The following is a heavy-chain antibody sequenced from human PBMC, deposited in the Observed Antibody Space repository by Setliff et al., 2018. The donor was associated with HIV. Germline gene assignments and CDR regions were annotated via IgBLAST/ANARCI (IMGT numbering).Heavy chain of an antibody. D-gene: IGHD3-9*01. CDR3: ARQTWEYYDTLTGYYRSPKNFDS. J-gene: IGHJ4*02. CDR1: GGSINRSNYY. V-gene: IGHV4-39*01. Sequence: SETLSLTCTVPGGSINRSNYYWGWIRRPPGKGLEWIGTISYTGSTYYDPSLKSRVTISLDTSKNQFFLKLSSVTAPDTAIYYCARQTWEYYDTLTGYYRSPKNFDSWGQGTLVTVSS. CDR2: ISYTGST.